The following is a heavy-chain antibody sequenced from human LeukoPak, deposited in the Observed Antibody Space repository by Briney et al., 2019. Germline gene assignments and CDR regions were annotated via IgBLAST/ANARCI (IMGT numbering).Heavy chain of an antibody. CDR2: ISYDGSNK. Sequence: GRSLRLSCAASGFTFSSYAMHWVRQAPGKRLEWVAVISYDGSNKYYADSVKGRFTISRDNSKNTLYLQMNSLRAEDTAVYYCARPKVVVTPTYYFDYWGQGTLVTVSS. J-gene: IGHJ4*02. CDR1: GFTFSSYA. V-gene: IGHV3-30-3*01. CDR3: ARPKVVVTPTYYFDY. D-gene: IGHD2-21*02.